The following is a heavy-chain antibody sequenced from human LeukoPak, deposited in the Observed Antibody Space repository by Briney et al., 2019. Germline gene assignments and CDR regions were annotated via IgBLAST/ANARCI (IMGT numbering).Heavy chain of an antibody. J-gene: IGHJ4*02. D-gene: IGHD3-22*01. CDR3: ATYYYDSPSPPNFDY. CDR1: GYTFTSYD. V-gene: IGHV1-8*01. Sequence: ASVKVSCKASGYTFTSYDISWVRQATGQGLEWMGWMNPNSGNTGYAQKFQGRVTMTRNTSISTAYMELSSLRSEDTAVYYCATYYYDSPSPPNFDYWGQGTLVTVSS. CDR2: MNPNSGNT.